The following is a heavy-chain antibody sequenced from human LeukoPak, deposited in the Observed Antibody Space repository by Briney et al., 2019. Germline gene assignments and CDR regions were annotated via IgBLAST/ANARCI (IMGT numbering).Heavy chain of an antibody. CDR3: ARESLGPPYQFDY. J-gene: IGHJ4*02. Sequence: SQTLSLTCNVSGGSISSGSDYWSWIRQPAGKGLEWIGRIYTSGSTNYNPSLKSRVTISVDTSKNQFSLKLTSVTAADTAVYYCARESLGPPYQFDYWGQGTLVTVSS. CDR1: GGSISSGSDY. D-gene: IGHD2-2*01. CDR2: IYTSGST. V-gene: IGHV4-61*02.